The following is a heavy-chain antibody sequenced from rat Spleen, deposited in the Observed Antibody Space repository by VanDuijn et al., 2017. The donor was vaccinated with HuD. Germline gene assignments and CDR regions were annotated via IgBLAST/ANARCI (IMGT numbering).Heavy chain of an antibody. Sequence: EVQLVESGGGLVQPGRSLKLSCAASGFTFSSFPMAWVRQAPQKGLEWVASISSGGGGTYYPESVKGRFTISSDNAKSPLYLQMDSLKSKDTASDYCARLALVTTAPYYCDYWGQGVMVTVSS. CDR2: ISSGGGGT. D-gene: IGHD1-11*01. V-gene: IGHV5-25*01. J-gene: IGHJ2*01. CDR3: ARLALVTTAPYYCDY. CDR1: GFTFSSFP.